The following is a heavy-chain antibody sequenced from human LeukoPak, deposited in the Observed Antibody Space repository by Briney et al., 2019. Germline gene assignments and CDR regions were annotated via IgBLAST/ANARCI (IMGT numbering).Heavy chain of an antibody. V-gene: IGHV3-21*01. CDR1: GFTFSSYS. CDR2: ISSSSSYI. D-gene: IGHD2-2*01. Sequence: GGSLRLSCAASGFTFSSYSKNWVRQAPGEGLGWVSSISSSSSYIYYADSVKGRFTISRDNSKNTLYLQMNSLRAEDTAVYYCARWVVVPAAIGPEPYYFDYWGQGTLVTVSS. CDR3: ARWVVVPAAIGPEPYYFDY. J-gene: IGHJ4*02.